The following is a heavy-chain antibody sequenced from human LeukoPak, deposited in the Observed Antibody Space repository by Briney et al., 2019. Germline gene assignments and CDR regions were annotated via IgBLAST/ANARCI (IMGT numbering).Heavy chain of an antibody. CDR2: ISWNSGSI. CDR3: ARDEVRGDAFDI. V-gene: IGHV3-9*01. J-gene: IGHJ3*02. Sequence: GGSLRLSCAASGFTFDDYAMHWVRQAPGKGLEWVSGISWNSGSIGYADSVKGRFTISRDNAKNSLYLQMNSLRAEDTAVYYCARDEVRGDAFDIWGQGTMVTVSS. D-gene: IGHD3-10*01. CDR1: GFTFDDYA.